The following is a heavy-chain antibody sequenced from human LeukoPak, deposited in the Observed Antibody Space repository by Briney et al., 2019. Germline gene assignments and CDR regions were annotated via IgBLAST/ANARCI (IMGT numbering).Heavy chain of an antibody. CDR3: ARGAKVSYSSSWDNFDY. V-gene: IGHV4-34*01. CDR2: INHSGST. J-gene: IGHJ4*02. D-gene: IGHD6-13*01. CDR1: GGSFSGYY. Sequence: TSETLSLTCAAYGGSFSGYYWSWIRQPPGKGLEWIGEINHSGSTNYNPSLKSRVTISVDTSKNQFSLKLSSVTAADTAVYYCARGAKVSYSSSWDNFDYWGEGTLVAVSS.